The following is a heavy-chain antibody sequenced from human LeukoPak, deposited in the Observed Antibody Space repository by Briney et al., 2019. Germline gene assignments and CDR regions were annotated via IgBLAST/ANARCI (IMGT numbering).Heavy chain of an antibody. D-gene: IGHD6-19*01. J-gene: IGHJ4*02. Sequence: GRSLRPSCAASGFTFSNHGMHWVRQAPGKGPEWVALIWYDGSNKYYGDSVKGRFTISRDNSKNTVYLQMNSLRVEDTAVYYCARDRLEAVADDDYFDYWGQGTLVTVSS. CDR2: IWYDGSNK. V-gene: IGHV3-33*01. CDR3: ARDRLEAVADDDYFDY. CDR1: GFTFSNHG.